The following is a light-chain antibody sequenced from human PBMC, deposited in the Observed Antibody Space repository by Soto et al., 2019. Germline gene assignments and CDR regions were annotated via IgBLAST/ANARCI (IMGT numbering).Light chain of an antibody. Sequence: EIVLTQSPGTLSLAPGERATLSCRASQSVRSNLLAWYRQKPGQAPRLLIYAASSRATGIPDRFSGSGSGTDFTLTISRLEPEDFAVYYCQHYDSSPLYTFGQGTKLEIK. V-gene: IGKV3-20*01. J-gene: IGKJ2*01. CDR2: AAS. CDR1: QSVRSNL. CDR3: QHYDSSPLYT.